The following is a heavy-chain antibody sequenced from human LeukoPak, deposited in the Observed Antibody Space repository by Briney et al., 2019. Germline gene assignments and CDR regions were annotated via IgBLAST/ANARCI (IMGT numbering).Heavy chain of an antibody. Sequence: PGGSLRLSCAASGFTFSTYDMHWVRQATAKGLEWVSAIGTAGDSFYPDSVKGRFTMSGENARNSVYLQMNSLRAEDTAVYYCVRGCMFCRWKTYFDPWGQGTLVTVSS. V-gene: IGHV3-13*01. D-gene: IGHD2-8*01. CDR3: VRGCMFCRWKTYFDP. CDR1: GFTFSTYD. J-gene: IGHJ5*02. CDR2: IGTAGDS.